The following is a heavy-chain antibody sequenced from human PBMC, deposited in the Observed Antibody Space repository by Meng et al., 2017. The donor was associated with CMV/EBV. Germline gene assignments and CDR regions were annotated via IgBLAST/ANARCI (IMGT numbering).Heavy chain of an antibody. CDR1: GFTFSDYY. CDR2: ISSSGSTI. D-gene: IGHD4-17*01. Sequence: LSLTCAASGFTFSDYYMSWIRQAPGKGLEWVSYISSSGSTIYYADSVKGRFTISRDNAKNSLYLQMNSLRAEDTAVYYCARYGYGDYYYYGMDVWGQGTTVTVSS. CDR3: ARYGYGDYYYYGMDV. J-gene: IGHJ6*02. V-gene: IGHV3-11*01.